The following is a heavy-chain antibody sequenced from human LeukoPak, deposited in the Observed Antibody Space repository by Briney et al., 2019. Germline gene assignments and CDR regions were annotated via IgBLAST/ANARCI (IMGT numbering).Heavy chain of an antibody. CDR1: GFTFSSYA. Sequence: GGSLRLSCAASGFTFSSYAMSWVRRAPGKGLEWVSAISGSGVTTYYADSVKGRFTISRDNSKNTLYLQMNSLRAEDTAVYYCAKGRGDYYFDFWGQGTLVTVSS. D-gene: IGHD3-10*01. V-gene: IGHV3-23*01. CDR2: ISGSGVTT. J-gene: IGHJ4*02. CDR3: AKGRGDYYFDF.